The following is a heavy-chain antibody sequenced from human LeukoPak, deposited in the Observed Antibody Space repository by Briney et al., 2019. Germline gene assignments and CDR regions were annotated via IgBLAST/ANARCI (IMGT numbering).Heavy chain of an antibody. CDR1: GFSFSNYW. CDR2: IKQDGSEK. Sequence: GGSLRLSCAASGFSFSNYWMSWVRQAPGKGLEWVANIKQDGSEKYYVDSVKSRFTISRDNAKNSLYLQMDTLRAEDTAVYYCARATAVGLNCFDPWGQGTLVTVSS. D-gene: IGHD6-13*01. V-gene: IGHV3-7*01. CDR3: ARATAVGLNCFDP. J-gene: IGHJ5*02.